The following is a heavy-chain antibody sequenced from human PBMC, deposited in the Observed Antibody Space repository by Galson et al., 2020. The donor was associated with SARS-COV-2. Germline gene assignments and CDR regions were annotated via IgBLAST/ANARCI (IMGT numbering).Heavy chain of an antibody. CDR1: GGSISSGGYY. J-gene: IGHJ3*02. CDR3: ARETGPGGIAAAGTRPNDAFDI. CDR2: IYSSGST. Sequence: SETLSLTCTVSGGSISSGGYYWSWIRQHPGKGLEWIGYIYSSGSTYYNPSLKSRVTISVDTSKNQFSLKLSSVTAADTAVYYCARETGPGGIAAAGTRPNDAFDIWGQGTMVTVSS. D-gene: IGHD6-13*01. V-gene: IGHV4-31*03.